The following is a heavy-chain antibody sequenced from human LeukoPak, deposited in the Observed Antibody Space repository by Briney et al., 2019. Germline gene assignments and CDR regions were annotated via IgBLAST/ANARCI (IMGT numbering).Heavy chain of an antibody. Sequence: GGSLRLSCAASGFTFSSYAITWVRQAPGKGLEWVSSISSSSSYIYYADSVKGRFTISRDNAKNSLYLQMNSLRAEDTAVYYCASGYSSGSYPFDYWGQGTLVTVSS. CDR3: ASGYSSGSYPFDY. D-gene: IGHD6-19*01. CDR2: ISSSSSYI. V-gene: IGHV3-21*01. J-gene: IGHJ4*02. CDR1: GFTFSSYA.